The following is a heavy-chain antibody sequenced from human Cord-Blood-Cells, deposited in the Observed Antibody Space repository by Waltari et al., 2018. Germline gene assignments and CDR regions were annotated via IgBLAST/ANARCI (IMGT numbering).Heavy chain of an antibody. D-gene: IGHD3-3*01. CDR2: MNPTSGNT. Sequence: QVQLVQSGAEVTKPGASVTVSCKASGYNFTSYDINWVRQATGQGLEWMGWMNPTSGNTGYAQKCQGRVTMTRNTSISTAYMELSSLRSEDTAVYYCARGYYEFWSGYSPVDYWGQGTLVTVSS. V-gene: IGHV1-8*01. J-gene: IGHJ4*02. CDR1: GYNFTSYD. CDR3: ARGYYEFWSGYSPVDY.